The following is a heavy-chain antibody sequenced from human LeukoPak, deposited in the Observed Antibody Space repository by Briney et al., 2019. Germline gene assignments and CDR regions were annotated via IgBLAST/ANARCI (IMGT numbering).Heavy chain of an antibody. J-gene: IGHJ4*02. CDR3: ARVQQRWELQDY. V-gene: IGHV3-53*01. CDR2: IYSGGST. D-gene: IGHD1-26*01. CDR1: GFTVSSNY. Sequence: GGSLRLSCAASGFTVSSNYMSWVRQAPGKGLEWASVIYSGGSTYYADSVKGRFTISRDNSKNTLYLQMNSLRAEDTAVYYCARVQQRWELQDYWGQGTLVTVSS.